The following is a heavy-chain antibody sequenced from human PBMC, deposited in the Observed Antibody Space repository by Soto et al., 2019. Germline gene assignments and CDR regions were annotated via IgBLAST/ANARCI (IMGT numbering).Heavy chain of an antibody. Sequence: SETLSLTCTVSGGSVRSSTYYWGWIRQPPGKGLEWIASIYYSGSTHNNPSLKSRVTMSVDTYTNQFSLKLNSVTAADTAVYYCTRHEGGAAADLVWWFDPWGQGTLVTVSS. V-gene: IGHV4-39*01. CDR2: IYYSGST. CDR3: TRHEGGAAADLVWWFDP. D-gene: IGHD6-13*01. CDR1: GGSVRSSTYY. J-gene: IGHJ5*02.